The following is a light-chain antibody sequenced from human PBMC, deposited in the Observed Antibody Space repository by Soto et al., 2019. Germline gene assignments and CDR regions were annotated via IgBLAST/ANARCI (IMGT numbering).Light chain of an antibody. CDR2: DNT. V-gene: IGLV1-40*01. CDR1: SSNIGAGYD. J-gene: IGLJ1*01. CDR3: QSYDRSLSGSRV. Sequence: QSVLTQPPSVSGAPGQRVTISCTGSSSNIGAGYDVHWYQQLPVTAPKLLIYDNTNRPSGVPDRFSGSKSGTSASLAITGLQAEDEADYYCQSYDRSLSGSRVFGTGTKLTVL.